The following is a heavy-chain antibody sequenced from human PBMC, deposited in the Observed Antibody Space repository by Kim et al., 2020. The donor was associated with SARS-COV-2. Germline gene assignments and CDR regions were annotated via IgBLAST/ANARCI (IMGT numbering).Heavy chain of an antibody. J-gene: IGHJ3*02. CDR1: GGSISSGGYY. CDR2: IYYSGST. Sequence: SETLSLTCTVSGGSISSGGYYWSWIRQHPGKGLEWIGYIYYSGSTYYNPSLKSRVTISVDTSKNQFSLKLSSVTAADTAVYYCASSMIVVVTGAFDIWGQGTMVTVSS. D-gene: IGHD3-22*01. CDR3: ASSMIVVVTGAFDI. V-gene: IGHV4-31*03.